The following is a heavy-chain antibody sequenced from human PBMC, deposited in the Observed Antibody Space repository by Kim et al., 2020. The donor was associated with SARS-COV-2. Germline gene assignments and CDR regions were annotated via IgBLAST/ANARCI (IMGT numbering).Heavy chain of an antibody. J-gene: IGHJ6*02. V-gene: IGHV1-69*13. Sequence: SVKVSCKASGGTFSSYAISWVRQAPGQGLEWMGGIIPIFGTANYAQKFQGRVTITADESTSTAYMELSSLRSEDTAVYYCGADYGDYQLTYNTYYYYYGMDVWGQGTTVTVSS. CDR3: GADYGDYQLTYNTYYYYYGMDV. CDR1: GGTFSSYA. CDR2: IIPIFGTA. D-gene: IGHD4-17*01.